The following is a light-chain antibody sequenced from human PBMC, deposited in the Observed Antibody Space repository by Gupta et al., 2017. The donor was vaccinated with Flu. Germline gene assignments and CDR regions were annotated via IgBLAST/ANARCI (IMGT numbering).Light chain of an antibody. Sequence: DIQLTQSPSFLSASVGDRVTITCRASQGFRSYLAWYQQKPGKAPNLLIYAASTLQSGVPSRFSGSGSGTEFTLTISSRQPEDFATYYCQQRNSSPRTFGQGTKVEIK. V-gene: IGKV1-9*01. CDR3: QQRNSSPRT. J-gene: IGKJ1*01. CDR1: QGFRSY. CDR2: AAS.